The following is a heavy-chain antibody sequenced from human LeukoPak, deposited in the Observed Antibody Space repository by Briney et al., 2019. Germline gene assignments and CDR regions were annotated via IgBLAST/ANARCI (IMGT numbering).Heavy chain of an antibody. Sequence: GGSLRLSCAASGFTFSSYGMHWVRQAPGKGLEWVAIIWYDGSNKYYADSVKGRFTISRDNSKNTLYLQMNSLRAEDTAVYYCAREVTTGTTGVLDPWGQGTLVTVSS. J-gene: IGHJ5*02. V-gene: IGHV3-33*01. CDR3: AREVTTGTTGVLDP. CDR2: IWYDGSNK. D-gene: IGHD1-1*01. CDR1: GFTFSSYG.